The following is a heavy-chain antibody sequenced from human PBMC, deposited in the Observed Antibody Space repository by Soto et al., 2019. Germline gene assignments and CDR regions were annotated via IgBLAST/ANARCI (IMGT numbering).Heavy chain of an antibody. Sequence: SQTLSLTCAISGDSVSSNSAAWNWIRQSPSRGLEWLGRTYYRSKWYNDYAVSVKSRITINPDTSKNQFSLQVNSVTPEDTAVYYCAREEGDGYNSHYGMDVWGQGTTVTVS. J-gene: IGHJ6*02. CDR3: AREEGDGYNSHYGMDV. D-gene: IGHD5-12*01. CDR1: GDSVSSNSAA. CDR2: TYYRSKWYN. V-gene: IGHV6-1*01.